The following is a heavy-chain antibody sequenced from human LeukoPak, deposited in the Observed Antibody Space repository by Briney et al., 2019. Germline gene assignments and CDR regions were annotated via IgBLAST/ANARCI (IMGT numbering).Heavy chain of an antibody. D-gene: IGHD6-13*01. CDR3: ARDPGTAAGYFDY. J-gene: IGHJ4*02. CDR2: IYYSGST. V-gene: IGHV4-59*01. CDR1: GGSISSYY. Sequence: PSETLSLTCTVSGGSISSYYWSWIRRPPGKGLEWIGYIYYSGSTNYNPSLKSRVTISVDTSKNQFSLKLSSVTAADTAVYYCARDPGTAAGYFDYWGQGTLVTVSS.